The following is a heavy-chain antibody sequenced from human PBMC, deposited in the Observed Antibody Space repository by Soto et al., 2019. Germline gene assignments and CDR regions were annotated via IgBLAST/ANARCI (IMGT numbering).Heavy chain of an antibody. CDR2: INQDGSEE. CDR3: ARDPYDSGGYAAFAM. V-gene: IGHV3-7*04. D-gene: IGHD3-22*01. CDR1: GVTLSSSW. Sequence: EVQLVESGGGFVQPGGSLRLSCAASGVTLSSSWMTWVRQAPGKGLEWVANINQDGSEEQYVDSVRGRFTISRDNAKNSLYLQMTSLSAEDTAVYYCARDPYDSGGYAAFAMWGQGTMVSVSS. J-gene: IGHJ3*02.